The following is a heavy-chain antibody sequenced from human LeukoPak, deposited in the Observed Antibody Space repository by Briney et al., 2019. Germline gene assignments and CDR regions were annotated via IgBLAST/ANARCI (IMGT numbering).Heavy chain of an antibody. CDR1: GGSISNYY. CDR3: ARHFDPTRDYYYYGVDV. D-gene: IGHD5-24*01. Sequence: SETLSLTCTVSGGSISNYYWSWIRQPPGKGLEWIGCIYYSGSTSYNPSLKGRVTISIDTSKSQFSLRLSSVTAADTAVYYCARHFDPTRDYYYYGVDVWGQGTTVTVSS. V-gene: IGHV4-59*08. J-gene: IGHJ6*02. CDR2: IYYSGST.